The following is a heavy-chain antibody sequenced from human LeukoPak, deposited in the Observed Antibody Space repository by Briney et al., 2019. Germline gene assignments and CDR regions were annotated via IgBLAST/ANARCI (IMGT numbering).Heavy chain of an antibody. CDR1: GDSISQDY. CDR3: ARYGSNSGWKSFDV. Sequence: PSETLSLTCTVSGDSISQDYWSWIRQPPGKGLEWIGWLYYSGATSYNPSPKSRVTLSVDTSRNQFSLNLNSVTAADTAVYYCARYGSNSGWKSFDVWGHGTMVTVSS. CDR2: LYYSGAT. D-gene: IGHD6-25*01. J-gene: IGHJ3*01. V-gene: IGHV4-59*01.